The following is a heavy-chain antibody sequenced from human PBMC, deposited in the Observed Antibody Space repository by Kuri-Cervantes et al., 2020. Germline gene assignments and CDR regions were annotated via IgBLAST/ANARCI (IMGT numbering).Heavy chain of an antibody. CDR3: AKVPYGIGAWIDY. V-gene: IGHV1-8*01. J-gene: IGHJ4*02. D-gene: IGHD4-17*01. Sequence: ASVKVSCKASGYTFTSYDISWVRQATGQGLEWLGWMNPNSGNTGYAQKFQGRVTMTRNTSISTAYMELSSLRPEDTAVYYCAKVPYGIGAWIDYWGQGTLVTVSS. CDR2: MNPNSGNT. CDR1: GYTFTSYD.